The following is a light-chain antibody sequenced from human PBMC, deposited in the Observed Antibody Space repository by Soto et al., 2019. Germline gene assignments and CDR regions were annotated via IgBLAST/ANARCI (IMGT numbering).Light chain of an antibody. CDR3: QQYGSSPRT. Sequence: EIVLTQSPGTLSVSPGDTATLSCRASQSVSTNQLAWYQQKPGQAPRLLIYGASSRATGIPDRFSGSGSGTDFTLTISRLEPEDFAVYYCQQYGSSPRTFGQGTKVDIK. V-gene: IGKV3-20*01. J-gene: IGKJ1*01. CDR1: QSVSTNQ. CDR2: GAS.